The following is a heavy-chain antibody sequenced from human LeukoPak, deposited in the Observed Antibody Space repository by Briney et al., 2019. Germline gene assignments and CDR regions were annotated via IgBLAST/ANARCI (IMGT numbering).Heavy chain of an antibody. J-gene: IGHJ4*02. CDR1: GDSISSYY. Sequence: SETLSLTCTVFGDSISSYYWSWIRQPPGTGLEWIGSIYYSGITSYNPSLKSRVIISVHTSKNQFSLNLSSVTAADAAVYYCARDQSGSYIFDYWGQGTLVTVSS. CDR3: ARDQSGSYIFDY. D-gene: IGHD1-26*01. V-gene: IGHV4-59*01. CDR2: IYYSGIT.